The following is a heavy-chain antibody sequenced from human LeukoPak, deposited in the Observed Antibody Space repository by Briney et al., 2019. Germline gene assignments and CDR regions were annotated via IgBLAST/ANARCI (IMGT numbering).Heavy chain of an antibody. Sequence: ASVKVSCKASGYTFTGYYVHWVRQAPGQGLEWMGWISPNSGVTIYAQKFQGRVTMTRDTSISIVYMELTRLRSDDTAVYYCARMYTELDASDIWGQGTMVTVSS. J-gene: IGHJ3*02. CDR2: ISPNSGVT. CDR1: GYTFTGYY. CDR3: ARMYTELDASDI. D-gene: IGHD5-18*01. V-gene: IGHV1-2*02.